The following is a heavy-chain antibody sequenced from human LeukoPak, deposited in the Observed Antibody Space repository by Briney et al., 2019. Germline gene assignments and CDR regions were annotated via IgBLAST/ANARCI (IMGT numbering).Heavy chain of an antibody. Sequence: GGSLRLSCAASGFTFSSYDMTWVRQAPGRGLEWGSSIRPSGDNTYYGASVKGRFTISRDNSKDTVYLQMNNMRVDDTAVYYCARVAGWHWFDPWGQGTLVTVSS. CDR3: ARVAGWHWFDP. CDR1: GFTFSSYD. CDR2: IRPSGDNT. V-gene: IGHV3-23*01. J-gene: IGHJ5*02. D-gene: IGHD6-19*01.